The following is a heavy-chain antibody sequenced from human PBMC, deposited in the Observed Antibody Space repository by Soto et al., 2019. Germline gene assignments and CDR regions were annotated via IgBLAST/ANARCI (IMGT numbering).Heavy chain of an antibody. J-gene: IGHJ6*02. CDR1: GGSFSGYY. Sequence: SETLSLTCAVYGGSFSGYYWSCIRQPPGKGLEWIGEINHSGSTNYNPSLKSRVTISVDTSKNQFSLKLSSVTAADTAVYYCARDRGYSYGYDYYYYGMDVWGQGTTVTVSS. CDR3: ARDRGYSYGYDYYYYGMDV. D-gene: IGHD5-18*01. CDR2: INHSGST. V-gene: IGHV4-34*01.